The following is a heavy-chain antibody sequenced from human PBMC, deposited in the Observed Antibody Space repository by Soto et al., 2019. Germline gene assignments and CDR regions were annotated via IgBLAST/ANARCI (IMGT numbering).Heavy chain of an antibody. CDR1: GFTFSSYA. D-gene: IGHD2-21*02. CDR3: ATASGGDYNY. J-gene: IGHJ4*02. Sequence: VQLLESGGGLVQPGGSLRLSCAASGFTFSSYAMSWVRQAPGKGLEWVSAISGSGGSTYYADSVTGRFTISRDNAKNALYLQMNSLRAEDTAVSYCATASGGDYNYWCQGTLVTVSS. CDR2: ISGSGGST. V-gene: IGHV3-23*01.